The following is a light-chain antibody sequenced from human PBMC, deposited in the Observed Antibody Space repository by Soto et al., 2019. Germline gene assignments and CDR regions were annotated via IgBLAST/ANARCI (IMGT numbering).Light chain of an antibody. V-gene: IGKV3-15*01. CDR2: GAS. CDR3: QQYNNWPSWT. J-gene: IGKJ1*01. Sequence: EIVMTQSPSTLSVSAGERATLSCRASQSVSSNLAWYQQKPGQAPGLLIYGASTRATGIAARFSGSGSGTEFTLTISILQSEDFAVYYCQQYNNWPSWTFGQGTKVDIK. CDR1: QSVSSN.